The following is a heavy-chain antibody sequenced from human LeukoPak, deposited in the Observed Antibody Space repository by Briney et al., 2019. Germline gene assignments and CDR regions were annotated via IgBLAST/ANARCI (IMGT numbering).Heavy chain of an antibody. Sequence: SETLSLTCTVSGDSINSSSYYWGWIRQPPGKGLEWNGSLFYSLYHSESIYYTGSAYYNPSLKSRITIAVDTSKNQFSLKVNSVTAADTAVYYCARTGPLRGGMDVWGQGTTVTVSS. V-gene: IGHV4-39*01. CDR3: ARTGPLRGGMDV. CDR2: LFYSLYHSESIYYTGSA. D-gene: IGHD3-9*01. CDR1: GDSINSSSYY. J-gene: IGHJ6*02.